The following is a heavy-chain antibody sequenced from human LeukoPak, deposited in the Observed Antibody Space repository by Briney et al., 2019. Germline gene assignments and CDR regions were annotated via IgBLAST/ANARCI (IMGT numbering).Heavy chain of an antibody. CDR3: ARDFAVIVGDDAFDI. Sequence: GGSLRLSCAASGFTFSSYGMHWVRQAPGKGLEWVAVIWYDGSNKYYADSVKGRFTISRDNSKNTLYLQMNSLRAEDTAVYYCARDFAVIVGDDAFDIWGQGTMVTVSS. D-gene: IGHD3-22*01. CDR2: IWYDGSNK. V-gene: IGHV3-33*01. J-gene: IGHJ3*02. CDR1: GFTFSSYG.